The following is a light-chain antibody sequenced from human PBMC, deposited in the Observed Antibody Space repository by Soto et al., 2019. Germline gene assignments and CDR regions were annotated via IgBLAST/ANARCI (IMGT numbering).Light chain of an antibody. CDR2: GAS. CDR3: QQYGSSPEIS. CDR1: QSVSNSY. Sequence: DIVLTQSPGTPSLSPGEGATLSCRASQSVSNSYLAWYQQTPGQAPRLLIHGASSRATGIPDRLSGSGSGTDFTLTISRLEPEDFAVYYCQQYGSSPEISFGQGTRLEIK. V-gene: IGKV3-20*01. J-gene: IGKJ5*01.